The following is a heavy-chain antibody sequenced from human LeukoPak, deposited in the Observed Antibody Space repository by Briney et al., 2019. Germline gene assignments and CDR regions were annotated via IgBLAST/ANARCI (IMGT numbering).Heavy chain of an antibody. CDR2: IYYSGST. CDR3: ARITYDILTGYYLDY. Sequence: SETLSLTCTVSGGSISSYYWRWIRQPPGKGLEWIGYIYYSGSTNYNPSLKSRVTISVDTSKNQFSLKLSSVTAADTAVYYCARITYDILTGYYLDYWGQGTLVTVSS. J-gene: IGHJ4*02. V-gene: IGHV4-59*01. D-gene: IGHD3-9*01. CDR1: GGSISSYY.